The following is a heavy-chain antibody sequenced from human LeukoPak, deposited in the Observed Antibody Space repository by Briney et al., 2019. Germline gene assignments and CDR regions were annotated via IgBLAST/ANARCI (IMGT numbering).Heavy chain of an antibody. V-gene: IGHV3-15*01. J-gene: IGHJ4*02. CDR2: IKSKTDGGTT. Sequence: GGSLRLSCAASGFTFGNAWMSWVRQAPGKGLEWVGRIKSKTDGGTTDYAAPVKGRFTISRDDSKNTLYLQMNSLKTEDTAVYYCTTGGMIVVVITAVWGQGTLVTVSS. CDR1: GFTFGNAW. D-gene: IGHD3-22*01. CDR3: TTGGMIVVVITAV.